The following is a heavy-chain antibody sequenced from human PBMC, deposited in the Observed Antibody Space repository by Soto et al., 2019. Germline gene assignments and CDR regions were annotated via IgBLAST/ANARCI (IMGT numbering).Heavy chain of an antibody. CDR3: ARWYYYDSSGFFDY. CDR2: IYYSGST. D-gene: IGHD3-22*01. V-gene: IGHV4-31*03. Sequence: SETLSLTCTVSGGSISSGGYYWSWIRQHPGKGLEWIGYIYYSGSTYYNPSLKSRVTISVDTSKNQFSVKLSSVTAADTAVYYCARWYYYDSSGFFDYWGQGTLVTVSS. J-gene: IGHJ4*02. CDR1: GGSISSGGYY.